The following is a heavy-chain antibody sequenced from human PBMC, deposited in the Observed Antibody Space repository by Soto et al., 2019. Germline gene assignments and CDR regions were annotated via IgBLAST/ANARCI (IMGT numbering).Heavy chain of an antibody. CDR1: GDSFSRYY. CDR2: IYYSGET. J-gene: IGHJ6*02. CDR3: ARDQGGEFLKGSGMDV. D-gene: IGHD3-10*01. V-gene: IGHV4-59*01. Sequence: QVQLQESGPGLVKPSETLSLTCTVSGDSFSRYYWSWIRLSPGKGLEWIGYIYYSGETNYNPSVKSRVTISVDRTKNQFSLKLSSVTAADTAVYYCARDQGGEFLKGSGMDVWGQGTTVTVSS.